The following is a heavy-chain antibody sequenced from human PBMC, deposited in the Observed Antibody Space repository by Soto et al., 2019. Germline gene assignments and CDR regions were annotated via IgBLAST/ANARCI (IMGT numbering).Heavy chain of an antibody. V-gene: IGHV4-34*01. CDR3: ARITSFGPGRRPKTVDY. CDR1: GGSFSGYY. Sequence: SETLSLTCAVYGGSFSGYYWSWIRQPPGKGLEWIGEINHSGSTNYNPSLKSRVTISVDTSKNQFSLKLSSVTAADTAVYYCARITSFGPGRRPKTVDYWGKGTLVTVSS. D-gene: IGHD3-3*01. J-gene: IGHJ4*02. CDR2: INHSGST.